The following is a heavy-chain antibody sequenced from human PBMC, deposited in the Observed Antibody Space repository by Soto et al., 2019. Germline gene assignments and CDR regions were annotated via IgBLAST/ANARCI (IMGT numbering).Heavy chain of an antibody. V-gene: IGHV3-23*01. J-gene: IGHJ4*02. Sequence: PCWCVRLCGASGKCVVSGGRSSFVRQTPGKGLDWVSIISASGDNTYYADSVKGRFTISRDNSKNTLYLQVNSLRAEDTAVYYCAKLTYSDLWSGSHDSWGQGTLVTVSS. D-gene: IGHD3-3*01. CDR2: ISASGDNT. CDR1: KCVVSGGR. CDR3: AKLTYSDLWSGSHDS.